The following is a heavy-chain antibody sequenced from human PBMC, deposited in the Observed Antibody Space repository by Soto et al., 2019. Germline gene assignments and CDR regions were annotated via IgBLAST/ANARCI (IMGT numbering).Heavy chain of an antibody. V-gene: IGHV1-8*01. D-gene: IGHD2-15*01. J-gene: IGHJ6*02. Sequence: GASVKVSCKASGYTFTSYAIYWVRQSTGQGLEWMGWMNPNSGNTGYAQKFQGRVTMTRNTSISTAYMELSSLRSEDTAVYYCARGDVVVVAAAWYYYYGMDVWGQGTTVTVSS. CDR1: GYTFTSYA. CDR3: ARGDVVVVAAAWYYYYGMDV. CDR2: MNPNSGNT.